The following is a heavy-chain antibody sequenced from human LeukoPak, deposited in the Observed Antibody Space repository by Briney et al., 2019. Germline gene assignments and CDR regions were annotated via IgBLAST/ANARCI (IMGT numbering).Heavy chain of an antibody. Sequence: SQTLSLTCVISGDSVSSNSATWNWIRQSPSRGLEWLGKTYYRSKWYNDYAVSVKSRITINPNTSKNQFSLQLNSVTPEDTAVYYCARRYCSGGSCPFDDWGQGTLVTVSS. V-gene: IGHV6-1*01. CDR3: ARRYCSGGSCPFDD. D-gene: IGHD2-15*01. CDR1: GDSVSSNSAT. CDR2: TYYRSKWYN. J-gene: IGHJ4*02.